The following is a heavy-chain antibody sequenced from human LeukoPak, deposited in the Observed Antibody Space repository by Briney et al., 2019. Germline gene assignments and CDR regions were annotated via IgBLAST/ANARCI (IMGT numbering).Heavy chain of an antibody. J-gene: IGHJ2*01. CDR2: TPHT. CDR1: GFTFTPYT. CDR3: ARDSYNYYGYRYFDL. D-gene: IGHD3-10*01. Sequence: PGGSLRLSCAASGFTFTPYTINWVRQAPGKGLEWVSSTPHTQYTDSMKGRLTVPRDYARNELYLQINSLTTEDPAVYYCARDSYNYYGYRYFDLWGRGALVTVSS. V-gene: IGHV3-21*01.